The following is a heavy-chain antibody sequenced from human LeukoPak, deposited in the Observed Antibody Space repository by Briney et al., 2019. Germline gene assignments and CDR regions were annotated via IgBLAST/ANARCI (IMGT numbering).Heavy chain of an antibody. CDR3: ARDEFGYSGYEEGYFDY. CDR1: GFTFSSYS. V-gene: IGHV3-48*04. D-gene: IGHD5-12*01. CDR2: ISSSGSTI. Sequence: GGSLRLSCAASGFTFSSYSVNWVRQAPGKGLGWVSYISSSGSTIYYADSVKGRFTISRDNAKNSLYLQMNSLRAEDTAVYYCARDEFGYSGYEEGYFDYWGQGTLVTVSS. J-gene: IGHJ4*02.